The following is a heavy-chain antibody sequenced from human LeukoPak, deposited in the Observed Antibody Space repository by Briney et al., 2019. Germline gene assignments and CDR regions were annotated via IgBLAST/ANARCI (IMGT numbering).Heavy chain of an antibody. D-gene: IGHD3-22*01. J-gene: IGHJ4*02. V-gene: IGHV3-33*02. CDR2: IWYDGSNQ. Sequence: GGSLRLSCTASGFTFSSYGMHWVRQAPGKGLEWVAVIWYDGSNQQYADSAKGRFTISRDNSGNTVFLQMNSLRPEDTAVYYCAKGDSPDPFEHWGLGTLVTVSS. CDR3: AKGDSPDPFEH. CDR1: GFTFSSYG.